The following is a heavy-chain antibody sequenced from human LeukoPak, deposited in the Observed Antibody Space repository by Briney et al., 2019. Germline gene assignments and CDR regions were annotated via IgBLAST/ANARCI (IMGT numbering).Heavy chain of an antibody. CDR1: GFTFDDYG. D-gene: IGHD6-19*01. V-gene: IGHV3-20*04. J-gene: IGHJ4*02. CDR2: INWNGGST. Sequence: GGSLRLSCAASGFTFDDYGMSWVRQAPGKGLEWVSGINWNGGSTGYADSVKGRFTISRDNAKNSLYLQMNSLRAEDTALYYCARGGLIAVAGRSASGDYWGQGTLVTVSS. CDR3: ARGGLIAVAGRSASGDY.